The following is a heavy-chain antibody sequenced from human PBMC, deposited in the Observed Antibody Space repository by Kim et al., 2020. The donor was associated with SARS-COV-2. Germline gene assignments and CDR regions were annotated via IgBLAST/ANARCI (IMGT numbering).Heavy chain of an antibody. CDR3: ARGFGYDILTGYYRPTFDY. Sequence: SRVTISVDTSKNQFSLRLSSVTAADTAVYYCARGFGYDILTGYYRPTFDYWGQGTLVTVSS. D-gene: IGHD3-9*01. V-gene: IGHV4-34*01. J-gene: IGHJ4*02.